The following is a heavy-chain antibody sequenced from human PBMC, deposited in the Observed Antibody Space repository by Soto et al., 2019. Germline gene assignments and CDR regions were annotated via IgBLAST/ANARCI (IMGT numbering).Heavy chain of an antibody. D-gene: IGHD5-18*01. J-gene: IGHJ6*02. Sequence: SETLSLTCAVYGVSFSGYYWTWIRQPPGTGLEWIGEINHSGSTNYNPSLKSRVTISVDTSKNQFSLKLSSVTAADTAVYYCARGRHGGSRDQNTAMVRNYYYYYYGMDVWGQGTRVTVSS. V-gene: IGHV4-34*01. CDR3: ARGRHGGSRDQNTAMVRNYYYYYYGMDV. CDR1: GVSFSGYY. CDR2: INHSGST.